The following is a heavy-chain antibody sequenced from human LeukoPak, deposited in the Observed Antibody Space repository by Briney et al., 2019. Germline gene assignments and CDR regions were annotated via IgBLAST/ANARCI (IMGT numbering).Heavy chain of an antibody. CDR3: ARDPTTLTFDY. Sequence: AAVKLSCTASGYTLTCYGIGWVRHAPGQGIEWMGWISTYNGNTNYAQKLQGRVTMTTDTSTCTAYMELRSLTSDDTAVYCCARDPTTLTFDYWGQGTLVTVSS. D-gene: IGHD4-11*01. CDR1: GYTLTCYG. J-gene: IGHJ4*02. V-gene: IGHV1-18*01. CDR2: ISTYNGNT.